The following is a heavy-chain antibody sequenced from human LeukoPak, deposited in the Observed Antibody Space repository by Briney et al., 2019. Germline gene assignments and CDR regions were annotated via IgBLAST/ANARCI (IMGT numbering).Heavy chain of an antibody. J-gene: IGHJ4*02. CDR2: ISSSGSTK. D-gene: IGHD6-19*01. Sequence: GGSLRLSCAASGFPFSSYEMNWVRQAPGKGLEWVSYISSSGSTKYYEDSVKGRFTISRNNAKNSLYLQMNSLRAEDTADYYCARCDREYSSGWYPTFFDYWGEGRLVAVSP. CDR1: GFPFSSYE. CDR3: ARCDREYSSGWYPTFFDY. V-gene: IGHV3-48*03.